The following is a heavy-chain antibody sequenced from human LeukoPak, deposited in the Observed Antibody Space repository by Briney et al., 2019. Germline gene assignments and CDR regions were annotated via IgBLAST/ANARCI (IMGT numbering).Heavy chain of an antibody. Sequence: GSLRLCCAASGFTFDDYGMSWVRQAPEKGLEWVSGINWNGGSTGYADSVKGRFTISRDNAKNSLYLQMNSLRAEDTALYYCASGGIYYGAAFDFWGQGTLVTVSS. CDR2: INWNGGST. D-gene: IGHD1-26*01. CDR1: GFTFDDYG. CDR3: ASGGIYYGAAFDF. V-gene: IGHV3-20*04. J-gene: IGHJ4*02.